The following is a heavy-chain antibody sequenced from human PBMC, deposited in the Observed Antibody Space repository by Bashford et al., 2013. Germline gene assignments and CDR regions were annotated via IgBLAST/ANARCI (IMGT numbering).Heavy chain of an antibody. Sequence: ASVKVSCKASGYTFTSYDINWVRQATGQGLEWMGWMNPNSGNTGYAQKFQGRVTMTRNTSISTAYMELSSLRSEDTAVYYCAAGFPPTPAMVRVGYCSGGSCFGMDVWGQGDHGHRLL. V-gene: IGHV1-8*01. CDR2: MNPNSGNT. CDR3: AAGFPPTPAMVRVGYCSGGSCFGMDV. CDR1: GYTFTSYD. D-gene: IGHD2-15*01. J-gene: IGHJ6*02.